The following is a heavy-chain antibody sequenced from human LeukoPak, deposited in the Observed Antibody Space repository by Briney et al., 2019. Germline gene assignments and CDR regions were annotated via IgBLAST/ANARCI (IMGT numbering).Heavy chain of an antibody. J-gene: IGHJ6*02. CDR3: ARVVVVPAAYGVGVYYYGMDV. V-gene: IGHV4-59*01. D-gene: IGHD2-2*01. CDR2: IYYSGST. CDR1: GGSISSYY. Sequence: ETLSLTCTVSGGSISSYYWSWIRQPPGKGLEWIGYIYYSGSTNYNPSLKSRVTISVDTSKNQFSLKLSSVTTADTAVYYCARVVVVPAAYGVGVYYYGMDVWGQGTTVTVSS.